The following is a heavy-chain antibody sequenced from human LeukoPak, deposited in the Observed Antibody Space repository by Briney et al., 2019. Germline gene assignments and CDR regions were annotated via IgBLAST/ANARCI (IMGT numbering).Heavy chain of an antibody. Sequence: GRSLRLSCAASGFTFSSYGMHWVRQAPGKGLEWVAVISYDGSNKYYADSVKGRFTISRDNSKNTLYLQMNSLRAEDTAVYYCAKVNLRYYFDYWGQGTLVTVSS. J-gene: IGHJ4*02. CDR1: GFTFSSYG. D-gene: IGHD1-14*01. V-gene: IGHV3-30*18. CDR2: ISYDGSNK. CDR3: AKVNLRYYFDY.